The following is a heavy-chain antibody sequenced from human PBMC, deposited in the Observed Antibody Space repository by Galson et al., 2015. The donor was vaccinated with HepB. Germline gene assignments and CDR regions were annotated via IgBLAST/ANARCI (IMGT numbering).Heavy chain of an antibody. CDR3: TSHFSGSCYY. Sequence: SLRLSCAASGLTFTSAWMSWVRQSPGKGLEWVGLIRSNAAGGTTDYAAPVKGRFTISRDDSKTTLYLQMNSLKTEDTAVYYCTSHFSGSCYYWGQGTLVTVSS. D-gene: IGHD3-10*01. J-gene: IGHJ4*02. CDR1: GLTFTSAW. V-gene: IGHV3-15*01. CDR2: IRSNAAGGTT.